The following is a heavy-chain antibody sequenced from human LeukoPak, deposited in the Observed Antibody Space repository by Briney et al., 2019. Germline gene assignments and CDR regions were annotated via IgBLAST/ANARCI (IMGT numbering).Heavy chain of an antibody. CDR2: INPNSGGT. Sequence: ASVKVSCKASGYTFSGYYLHWVRQAHGQGLEWMGWINPNSGGTNYAQKFQGRVTMTRDTSITTAYMELSSLRSDDTAVYYCTREDYWGQGTLVTVSS. CDR1: GYTFSGYY. CDR3: TREDY. V-gene: IGHV1-2*02. J-gene: IGHJ4*02.